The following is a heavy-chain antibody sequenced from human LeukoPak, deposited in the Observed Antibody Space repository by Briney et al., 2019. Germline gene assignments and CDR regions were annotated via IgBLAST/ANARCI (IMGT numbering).Heavy chain of an antibody. D-gene: IGHD3-10*01. CDR3: ERDPFGGSYLYDY. Sequence: PGGSLRLSCAASGFTFSSYSMNWVRQAPGKGLEWVSYISSSSSTIYYADSVKGRFTISRDNAKNSLYLQMNSLRAEDTAVYYFERDPFGGSYLYDYWGRGTLGTVSS. J-gene: IGHJ4*02. CDR2: ISSSSSTI. V-gene: IGHV3-48*01. CDR1: GFTFSSYS.